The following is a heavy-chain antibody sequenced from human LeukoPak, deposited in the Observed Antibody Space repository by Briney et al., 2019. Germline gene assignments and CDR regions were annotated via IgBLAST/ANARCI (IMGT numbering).Heavy chain of an antibody. V-gene: IGHV3-30-3*01. CDR1: GFTFSSHA. CDR2: ISYDGSNK. D-gene: IGHD6-19*01. J-gene: IGHJ4*02. CDR3: ARVSRYSSGRHDSSFDY. Sequence: PGRSLRLSCAASGFTFSSHAIHWVRQAPGKGLEWVAVISYDGSNKYYADSVKGRFTISRDNSKNTLYLRMNSLRAEDTALYYCARVSRYSSGRHDSSFDYWGQGTLVTVSS.